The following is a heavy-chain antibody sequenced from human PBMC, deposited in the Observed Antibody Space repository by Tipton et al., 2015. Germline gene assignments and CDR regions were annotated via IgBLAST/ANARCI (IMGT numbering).Heavy chain of an antibody. D-gene: IGHD4-23*01. Sequence: SLRLSCSDSGFIFSSYTVHWVRQAPGKGLEYVSSINKDGGTYYADSVKGRFTISRDDSKNTLYLQMSSLGAGDTAVYYCVNDLHTVALDWGQGTLVTVSS. V-gene: IGHV3-64D*08. CDR3: VNDLHTVALD. CDR2: INKDGGT. J-gene: IGHJ4*02. CDR1: GFIFSSYT.